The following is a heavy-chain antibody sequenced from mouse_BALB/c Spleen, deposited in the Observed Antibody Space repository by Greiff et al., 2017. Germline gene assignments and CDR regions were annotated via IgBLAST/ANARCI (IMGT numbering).Heavy chain of an antibody. V-gene: IGHV2-9*02. CDR1: GFSLTSYG. CDR2: IWAGGST. CDR3: ARDRGMITTRGYAMDY. D-gene: IGHD2-4*01. Sequence: VQRVESGPGLVAPSQSLSITCTVSGFSLTSYGVHWVRQPPGKGLEWLGVIWAGGSTNYNSALMSRLSISKDNSKSQVFLKMNSLQTDDTAMYYCARDRGMITTRGYAMDYWGQGTSVTVSS. J-gene: IGHJ4*01.